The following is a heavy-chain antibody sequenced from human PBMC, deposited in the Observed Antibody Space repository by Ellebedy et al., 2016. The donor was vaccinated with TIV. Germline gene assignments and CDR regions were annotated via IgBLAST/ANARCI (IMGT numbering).Heavy chain of an antibody. CDR1: GYTFIDYG. CDR2: VSAYSGNT. J-gene: IGHJ6*02. V-gene: IGHV1-18*01. Sequence: AASVKVSCKSSGYTFIDYGISWVRQAPGQGLDWMGWVSAYSGNTNYADNLQGRVTITTDTSTDTAYMELRSRRSDYTAVYYCARYSGSGTYYRNGMDVWGQGTTVTVSS. CDR3: ARYSGSGTYYRNGMDV. D-gene: IGHD3-10*01.